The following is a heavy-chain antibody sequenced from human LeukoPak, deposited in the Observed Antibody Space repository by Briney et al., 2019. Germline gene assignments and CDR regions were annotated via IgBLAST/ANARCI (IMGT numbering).Heavy chain of an antibody. CDR1: GYTFTSYG. Sequence: ASVKVSCKASGYTFTSYGISWVRQAPGQGLEWMGWISAYNGNTNYAQKLQGRVTMTTDTSTSTAYMELRSLRSDDTAVYYCARDFLPHNSSYGIYWGQGTLVTVSS. V-gene: IGHV1-18*01. CDR2: ISAYNGNT. J-gene: IGHJ4*02. D-gene: IGHD6-13*01. CDR3: ARDFLPHNSSYGIY.